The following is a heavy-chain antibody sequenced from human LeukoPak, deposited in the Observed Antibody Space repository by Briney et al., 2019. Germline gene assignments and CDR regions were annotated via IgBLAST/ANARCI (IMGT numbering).Heavy chain of an antibody. J-gene: IGHJ4*02. CDR3: ARGSIVGATKNYFDY. D-gene: IGHD1-26*01. CDR1: GYSFTSYW. Sequence: GESLKISCKGSGYSFTSYWIGWVRQMPGKGPEWMGIIYPGDSDTRYSPSFQGQVTISADKSISTAYLQWSSLKASDTAMYYCARGSIVGATKNYFDYWGQGTLVTVPS. CDR2: IYPGDSDT. V-gene: IGHV5-51*01.